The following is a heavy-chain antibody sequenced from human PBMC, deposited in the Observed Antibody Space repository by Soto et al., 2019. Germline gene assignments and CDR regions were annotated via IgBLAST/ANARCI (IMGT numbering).Heavy chain of an antibody. V-gene: IGHV5-51*01. CDR2: IHPGDSDT. CDR1: GYTFTTYW. Sequence: GESLKISCKDSGYTFTTYWIGWVRQMPGRGLEWMGIIHPGDSDTRYSPSFQGQVTLSADKSISTAYLQWSSLKASDTAMYYCARLRPPVDAFDIWGQGTMVTVSS. J-gene: IGHJ3*02. CDR3: ARLRPPVDAFDI.